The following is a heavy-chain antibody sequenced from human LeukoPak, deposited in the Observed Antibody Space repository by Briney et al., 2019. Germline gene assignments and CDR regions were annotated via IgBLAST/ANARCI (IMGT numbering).Heavy chain of an antibody. CDR1: GGSISSSSYY. CDR2: IYYSGST. CDR3: ARADSREGYYFDY. J-gene: IGHJ4*02. Sequence: SETLSLTCTVSGGSISSSSYYWGWIRQPPGKGLEWIGSIYYSGSTYYNPSLKSRVTISVDTSKNQFSLKLSSVTAADTAVYYCARADSREGYYFDYWGQGTLVTVSS. V-gene: IGHV4-39*07. D-gene: IGHD3-22*01.